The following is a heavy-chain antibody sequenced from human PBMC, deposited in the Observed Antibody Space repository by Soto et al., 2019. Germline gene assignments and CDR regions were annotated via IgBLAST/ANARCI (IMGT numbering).Heavy chain of an antibody. D-gene: IGHD1-20*01. CDR2: ISGSGGST. V-gene: IGHV3-23*01. J-gene: IGHJ6*02. CDR1: GFTFSSYA. Sequence: GGSLSLSCAASGFTFSSYAMSWVRQAPGKGLEWVSAISGSGGSTYYADSVKGRFTISRDNSKNTLYLQMNSLRAEDTAVYYCATLPLLNGITGPSKYYGMDVSGQGT. CDR3: ATLPLLNGITGPSKYYGMDV.